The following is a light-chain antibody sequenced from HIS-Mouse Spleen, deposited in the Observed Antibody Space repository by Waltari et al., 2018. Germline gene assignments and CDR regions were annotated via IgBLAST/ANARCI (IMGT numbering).Light chain of an antibody. CDR2: GAS. J-gene: IGKJ2*01. Sequence: IVLTQSPGTLSLSPGERATIPCRASQSVSSSYLAWYQQKPGQAPRLLIYGASSTATGIPDRFSGSGSGTDFTLTISRLEPEDFAVYYCQQYGSSPPYTFGQGTKLEIK. V-gene: IGKV3-20*01. CDR1: QSVSSSY. CDR3: QQYGSSPPYT.